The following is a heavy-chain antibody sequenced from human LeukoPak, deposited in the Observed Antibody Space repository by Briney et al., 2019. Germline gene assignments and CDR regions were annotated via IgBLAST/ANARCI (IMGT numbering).Heavy chain of an antibody. CDR3: ASYLTSIPSGMDV. V-gene: IGHV3-74*01. D-gene: IGHD2/OR15-2a*01. CDR1: GFTFSRYW. Sequence: PGGSLRLPCAASGFTFSRYWMHWLRQAPGKGLVWVSRISTDGSSTTYADSVRGRFTISRDNGRNTLYLQMYSLRAEDTAVYYCASYLTSIPSGMDVWGQGTTVTVSS. CDR2: ISTDGSST. J-gene: IGHJ6*02.